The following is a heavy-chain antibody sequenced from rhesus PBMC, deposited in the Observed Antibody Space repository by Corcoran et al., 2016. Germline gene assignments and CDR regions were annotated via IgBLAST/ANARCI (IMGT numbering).Heavy chain of an antibody. Sequence: DVQLVESGGGLVKPGGSLRLSCVASVFTFSGYEMHWVLQAPGKGLEWVSVISESVGTKYDADYVKGRFNSSRDNAKNSLCLQMNSRRAEDTAVYYCTRARGGGGYSNYDYWGQGVLVSVSS. CDR2: ISESVGTK. CDR3: TRARGGGGYSNYDY. D-gene: IGHD5-24*01. J-gene: IGHJ4*01. V-gene: IGHV3-100*02. CDR1: VFTFSGYE.